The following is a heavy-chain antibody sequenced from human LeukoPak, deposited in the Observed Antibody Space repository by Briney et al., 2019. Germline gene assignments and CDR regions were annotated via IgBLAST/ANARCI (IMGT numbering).Heavy chain of an antibody. V-gene: IGHV4-59*12. D-gene: IGHD2/OR15-2a*01. CDR1: GGSISSYY. J-gene: IGHJ6*03. CDR3: ASQQSFHYYYMDV. CDR2: IYYIGRT. Sequence: SETLSLTCTVSGGSISSYYWSWIRQPPGKGLEWIGYIYYIGRTNYNPSLKSRVTISVDTSKNQFSLKLSSVTAADTAVYYCASQQSFHYYYMDVWGKGTTVTVSS.